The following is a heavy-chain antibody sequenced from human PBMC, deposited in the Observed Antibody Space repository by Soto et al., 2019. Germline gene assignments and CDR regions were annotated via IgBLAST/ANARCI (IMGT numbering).Heavy chain of an antibody. CDR3: ARETGYYYMDV. Sequence: GGSLRLSCAASGFTVSSNYMSRVRQAPGKGLEWVSVIYSGGSTYYADSVKGRFTISRDNSKNTLYLQMNSLRAEDTAVYYCARETGYYYMDVWGKGTTVTVSS. CDR2: IYSGGST. J-gene: IGHJ6*03. CDR1: GFTVSSNY. V-gene: IGHV3-66*01.